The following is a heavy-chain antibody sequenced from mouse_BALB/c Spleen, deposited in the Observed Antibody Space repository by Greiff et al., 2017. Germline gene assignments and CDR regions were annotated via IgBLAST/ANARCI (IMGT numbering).Heavy chain of an antibody. J-gene: IGHJ2*01. CDR2: IDPANGNT. CDR3: ARRGVFITTVVADY. CDR1: GFNIKDTY. V-gene: IGHV14-3*02. Sequence: EVQLQQSGAELVKPGASVKLSCTASGFNIKDTYMHWVKQRPEQGLEWIGRIDPANGNTKYDPKFQGKATITADTSSNTAYLQLSSLTSEDTAVYYCARRGVFITTVVADYWGQGTTLTVSS. D-gene: IGHD1-1*01.